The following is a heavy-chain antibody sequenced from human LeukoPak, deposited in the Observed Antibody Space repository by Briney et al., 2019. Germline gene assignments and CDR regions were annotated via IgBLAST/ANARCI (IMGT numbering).Heavy chain of an antibody. CDR1: GGSISSSSYY. D-gene: IGHD6-19*01. CDR3: ARLAGGGSGWYNGNYYYMDV. J-gene: IGHJ6*03. V-gene: IGHV4-39*01. Sequence: SETLSLTCTVSGGSISSSSYYWGWIRQPPGKGLEWIGSIYYSGSTYYNPSLKSRVTISVDTSKNQFSLKLSSVTAADTAVYYCARLAGGGSGWYNGNYYYMDVWGKGTTVTISS. CDR2: IYYSGST.